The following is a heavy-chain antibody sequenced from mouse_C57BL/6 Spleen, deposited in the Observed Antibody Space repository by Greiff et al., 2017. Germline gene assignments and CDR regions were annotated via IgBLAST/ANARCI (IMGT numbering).Heavy chain of an antibody. V-gene: IGHV1-76*01. CDR1: GYPFTDYY. J-gene: IGHJ2*01. CDR2: LSHGNGNT. D-gene: IGHD1-1*01. Sequence: QVQLQQSGAELVRPGASVKLSCKASGYPFTDYYINWVKQRPGQGLEWIARLSHGNGNTYYNEKFKGKATLSAEKSSSTAYMQLSSLTSEDAAVYFCARALYYSSSAYFDYWGQGTTLTVSS. CDR3: ARALYYSSSAYFDY.